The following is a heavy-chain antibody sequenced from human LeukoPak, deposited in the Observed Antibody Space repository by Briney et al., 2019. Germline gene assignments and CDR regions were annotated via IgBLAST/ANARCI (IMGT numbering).Heavy chain of an antibody. CDR3: ARLRRVGATPFDY. D-gene: IGHD1-26*01. J-gene: IGHJ4*02. CDR2: IYYSGST. Sequence: PSETLSLTCTVSGGSISRSTYYWGWIRQPPGEGLEWIGSIYYSGSTYYNPSLKSRVTISVDTSKNQFSLKLSSVTAADTAVYYCARLRRVGATPFDYWGQGTLVTVSS. V-gene: IGHV4-39*07. CDR1: GGSISRSTYY.